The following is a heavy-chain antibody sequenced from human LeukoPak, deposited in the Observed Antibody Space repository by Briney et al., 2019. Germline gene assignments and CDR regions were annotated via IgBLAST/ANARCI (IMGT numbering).Heavy chain of an antibody. CDR2: IHATGST. Sequence: PSETLSLICTVSGGPITNSYWSWIRHSAGTGMEWIGRIHATGSTDYSPFLKSRVSMSLDMPTKQFSLTLSAVTAADTATYYCARILDRDIWGQGTLVTVSP. CDR3: ARILDRDI. V-gene: IGHV4-4*07. CDR1: GGPITNSY. D-gene: IGHD3-22*01. J-gene: IGHJ3*02.